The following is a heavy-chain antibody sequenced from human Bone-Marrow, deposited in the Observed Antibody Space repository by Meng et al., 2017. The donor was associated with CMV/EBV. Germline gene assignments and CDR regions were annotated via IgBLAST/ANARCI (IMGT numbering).Heavy chain of an antibody. V-gene: IGHV5-51*01. CDR2: IYTGDSDT. CDR3: ARVQYCYDSGILLDY. Sequence: GESLKISCKGSGYSFTSYWIGWVRQMPGKGLEWMGIIYTGDSDTRYSPSFQGQVTISADKSNSTAYLQWSSLKASDTAMYYCARVQYCYDSGILLDYWGQGTLVTVSS. D-gene: IGHD3-22*01. CDR1: GYSFTSYW. J-gene: IGHJ4*02.